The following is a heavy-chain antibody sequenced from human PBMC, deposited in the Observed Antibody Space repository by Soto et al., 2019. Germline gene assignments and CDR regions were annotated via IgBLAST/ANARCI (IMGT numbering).Heavy chain of an antibody. CDR3: AKDIALVRGVIIDMDV. CDR1: GFIFSNYG. J-gene: IGHJ6*02. D-gene: IGHD3-10*01. Sequence: QVQLVESGGGVVQPGRSLRLSCAASGFIFSNYGLHWVRQAPGKGLEWVAVTSYDGSNEYYSASVKGRFTISRDNSKNPLYLQMNSLRADDTAVYYCAKDIALVRGVIIDMDVWGQGTTVTVSS. V-gene: IGHV3-30*18. CDR2: TSYDGSNE.